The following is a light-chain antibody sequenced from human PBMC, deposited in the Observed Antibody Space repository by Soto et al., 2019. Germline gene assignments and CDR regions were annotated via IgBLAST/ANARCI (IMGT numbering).Light chain of an antibody. CDR2: AAS. CDR1: KSISSY. Sequence: DIQMTQSPSSLSASVGDRVTITCRASKSISSYLNWYQQKPGKAPKLLIYAASSLQSGVPSRFSGSGSGTDFTLTISSLQPEDFATYYCQQSYSTPFTFCPGTKVDIK. CDR3: QQSYSTPFT. J-gene: IGKJ3*01. V-gene: IGKV1-39*01.